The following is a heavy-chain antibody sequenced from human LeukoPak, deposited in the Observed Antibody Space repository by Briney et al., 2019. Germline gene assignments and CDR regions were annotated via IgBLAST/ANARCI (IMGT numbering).Heavy chain of an antibody. Sequence: ASVKVSCKASGYTFTRYGIGWVRQAPGQGLEWMGWISAYNGNTNYAQRLQGRLTMTTDTSTSTAYMELRSLRSDDTAVYYCAAGDSSGYYWLLDYWGQGTLVTVSS. CDR1: GYTFTRYG. V-gene: IGHV1-18*01. J-gene: IGHJ4*02. D-gene: IGHD3-22*01. CDR3: AAGDSSGYYWLLDY. CDR2: ISAYNGNT.